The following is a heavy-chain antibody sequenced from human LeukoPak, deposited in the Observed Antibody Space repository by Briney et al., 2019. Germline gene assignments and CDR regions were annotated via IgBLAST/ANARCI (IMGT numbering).Heavy chain of an antibody. CDR3: AKGAGAGTIDY. Sequence: PGGSLRLSRAASGFTFRSYGMHWVRQAPGKGLEWEAFIRYDGNNKFHADSVKGRFTISRDNSKNTLNLQMNSLRAEDTAVYYCAKGAGAGTIDYWGQGTLVTVSS. CDR2: IRYDGNNK. V-gene: IGHV3-30*02. J-gene: IGHJ4*02. D-gene: IGHD6-13*01. CDR1: GFTFRSYG.